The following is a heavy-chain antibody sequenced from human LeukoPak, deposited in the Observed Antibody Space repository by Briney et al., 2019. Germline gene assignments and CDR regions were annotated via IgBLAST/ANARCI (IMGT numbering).Heavy chain of an antibody. V-gene: IGHV3-23*01. CDR2: ISGSGRST. D-gene: IGHD3-16*01. CDR3: TKDLYEYVWGSRNSYDYYYYGMDV. J-gene: IGHJ6*02. Sequence: GGSLRLSCAASGFTFSSYAMSWVRQAPGKGLEWVSGISGSGRSTYYADSVKGRFTISRDKSKNTLYLQMNSLRAEDTAVYYCTKDLYEYVWGSRNSYDYYYYGMDVWGQGTLVTVSS. CDR1: GFTFSSYA.